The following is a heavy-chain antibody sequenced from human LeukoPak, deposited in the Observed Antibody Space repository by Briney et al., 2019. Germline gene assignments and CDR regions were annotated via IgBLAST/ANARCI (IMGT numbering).Heavy chain of an antibody. V-gene: IGHV3-7*01. CDR3: AGSCSSTSCYTGWFDP. Sequence: GGSLRLSCAVSGFSVSSYGMSWVRQAPGKGLEWVANIKQDGSEKYYVDSVKGRFTISRDNAKNSLYLQMNSLRAEDTAVYYCAGSCSSTSCYTGWFDPWGQGTLVTVTS. CDR1: GFSVSSYG. D-gene: IGHD2-2*02. J-gene: IGHJ5*02. CDR2: IKQDGSEK.